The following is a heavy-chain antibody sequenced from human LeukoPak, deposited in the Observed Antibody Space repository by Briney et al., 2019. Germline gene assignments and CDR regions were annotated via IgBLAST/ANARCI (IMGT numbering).Heavy chain of an antibody. Sequence: SETLSLTCTVSGDSISYDYWSWIRQPPGKGLEWVGYVYNSATTNYNPSLKSRVTISVDTSKKQFSMKLSSVTAAGTAIYYCAIAPNYYYFDHWGQGTLVTVSS. V-gene: IGHV4-59*01. CDR2: VYNSATT. J-gene: IGHJ4*02. D-gene: IGHD2-8*01. CDR3: AIAPNYYYFDH. CDR1: GDSISYDY.